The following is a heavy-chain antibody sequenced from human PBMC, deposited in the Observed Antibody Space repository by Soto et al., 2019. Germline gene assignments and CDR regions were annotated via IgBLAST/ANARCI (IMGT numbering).Heavy chain of an antibody. CDR2: IYSNGRT. Sequence: SETLSLTCTVSGGSIDSRGYCWTWIRQHPGKGLEWIGYIYSNGRTDYNPSLKNRLTMSLDTSKNQFSLRLTSVTAADTAEYYCARIRDSYLFVDYWGLGTLVTVS. CDR3: ARIRDSYLFVDY. CDR1: GGSIDSRGYC. J-gene: IGHJ4*02. V-gene: IGHV4-31*03. D-gene: IGHD2-21*01.